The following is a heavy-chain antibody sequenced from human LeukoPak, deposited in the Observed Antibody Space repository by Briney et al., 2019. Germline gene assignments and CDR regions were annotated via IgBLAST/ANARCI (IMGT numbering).Heavy chain of an antibody. V-gene: IGHV4-59*08. J-gene: IGHJ6*02. CDR2: IYYSGST. Sequence: SETLSLTCTVSGGSISSYYWSWIRQPPGKGLEWIGYIYYSGSTNYNPSLKSRVTISVDTSKNQFSLKLSSVTAADTAVYYCARHQDITGKVLRYFDWLYPPPPGYCYYGMDVWGQGTTVTVSS. CDR3: ARHQDITGKVLRYFDWLYPPPPGYCYYGMDV. CDR1: GGSISSYY. D-gene: IGHD3-9*01.